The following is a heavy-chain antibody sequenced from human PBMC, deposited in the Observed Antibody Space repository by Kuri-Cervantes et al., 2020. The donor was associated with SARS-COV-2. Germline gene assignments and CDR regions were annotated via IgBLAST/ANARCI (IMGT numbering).Heavy chain of an antibody. CDR3: AKDRVPRSSDYFDY. CDR2: IYSGGST. CDR1: GFTVSSNY. Sequence: GGSLRLSCAASGFTVSSNYMSWVRQAPGKGPEWVSVIYSGGSTYYTDSVKGRFTISRDNSKNTLYLQMNSLRAEDTAVYYCAKDRVPRSSDYFDYWGQGTLVTVSS. D-gene: IGHD6-25*01. J-gene: IGHJ4*02. V-gene: IGHV3-53*01.